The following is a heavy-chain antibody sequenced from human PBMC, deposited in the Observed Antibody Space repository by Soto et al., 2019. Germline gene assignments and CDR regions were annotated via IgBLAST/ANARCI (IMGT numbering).Heavy chain of an antibody. Sequence: ASVKVSCKASGYTFTSYDINWVRQATGQGLEWMGWINPGNGNTNYSQKFQGRVTMTRDTSASTAYMELSSVRSEDTAVYYCARMMGYCSGGSCYELDYWGQGTLVTVSS. CDR3: ARMMGYCSGGSCYELDY. D-gene: IGHD2-15*01. J-gene: IGHJ4*02. V-gene: IGHV1-3*01. CDR2: INPGNGNT. CDR1: GYTFTSYD.